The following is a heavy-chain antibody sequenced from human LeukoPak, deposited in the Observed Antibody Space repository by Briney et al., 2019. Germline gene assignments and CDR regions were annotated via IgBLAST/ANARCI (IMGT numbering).Heavy chain of an antibody. CDR2: ISGYNGKT. J-gene: IGHJ4*02. CDR3: ARATTLMVAILFTF. Sequence: ASVNVSCKASGYTFTSYGFSWVRQAPGQGLEWRGRISGYNGKTNYAQKFQGRLTMTTDTSTITAYMELKSLRSDDTAVYHCARATTLMVAILFTFWSQGSLVTVHS. D-gene: IGHD2-15*01. V-gene: IGHV1-18*01. CDR1: GYTFTSYG.